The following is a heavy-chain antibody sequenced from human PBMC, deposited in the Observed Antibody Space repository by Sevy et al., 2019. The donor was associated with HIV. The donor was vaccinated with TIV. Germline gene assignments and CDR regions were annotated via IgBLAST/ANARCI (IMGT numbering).Heavy chain of an antibody. V-gene: IGHV3-23*01. D-gene: IGHD3-10*01. J-gene: IGHJ4*02. CDR1: GFTFSSYA. CDR3: AKSYYGSGGGEGLIDY. CDR2: ISGSGGST. Sequence: GGSLRLSCAASGFTFSSYAMSWVRQAPGKGLEWVSAISGSGGSTYYADSVKGRFTISRDNSKNTLYLQMNSLRAEDTAVYYCAKSYYGSGGGEGLIDYWGQGTLVTVSS.